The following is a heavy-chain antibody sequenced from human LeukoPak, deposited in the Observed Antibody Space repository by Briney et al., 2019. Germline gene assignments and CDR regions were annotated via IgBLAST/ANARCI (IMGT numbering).Heavy chain of an antibody. D-gene: IGHD3-10*01. J-gene: IGHJ4*02. CDR2: IRSKAYGGTT. CDR1: GFTFGDYA. V-gene: IGHV3-49*03. Sequence: PGGSLRLSCTASGFTFGDYAMSWFRQAPGKGLEWVGFIRSKAYGGTTEYAASVKGRFTISRDDSKSIAYLQMHSLRAEDTAVYFCAKVPPSGSYCPTNWGQGTLVAVSS. CDR3: AKVPPSGSYCPTN.